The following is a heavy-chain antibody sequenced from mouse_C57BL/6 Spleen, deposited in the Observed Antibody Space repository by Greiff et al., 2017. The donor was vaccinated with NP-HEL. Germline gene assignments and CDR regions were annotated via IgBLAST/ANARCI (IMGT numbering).Heavy chain of an antibody. V-gene: IGHV14-1*01. CDR3: TTNYGYGDYAMDY. J-gene: IGHJ4*01. D-gene: IGHD2-2*01. CDR2: IDPEDGDT. CDR1: GFNIKDYY. Sequence: VQLQQSGAELVRPGASVKLSCTASGFNIKDYYMHWVKQRPEQGLKWIGRIDPEDGDTEYAPKFQGKATMTADTSSNTAYLQLSSLTSEDTAVYYCTTNYGYGDYAMDYWGQGTSVTVSS.